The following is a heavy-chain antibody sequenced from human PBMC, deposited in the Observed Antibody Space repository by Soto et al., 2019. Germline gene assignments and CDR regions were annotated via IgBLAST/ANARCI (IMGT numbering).Heavy chain of an antibody. D-gene: IGHD3-22*01. CDR2: INHSGST. CDR3: ARGRDSSGYFDY. Sequence: PSETLSLTCAVYGGSCSGYYWSWIRQPPGKGLEWIGEINHSGSTNYNPSLKSRVTISVDTSKNQFSLKLSSVTAADTAVYYCARGRDSSGYFDYWGQGTLVTVSS. V-gene: IGHV4-34*01. CDR1: GGSCSGYY. J-gene: IGHJ4*02.